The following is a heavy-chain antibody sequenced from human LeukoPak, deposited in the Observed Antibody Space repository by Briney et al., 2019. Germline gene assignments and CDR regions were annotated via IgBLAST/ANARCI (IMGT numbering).Heavy chain of an antibody. D-gene: IGHD6-25*01. Sequence: ASVKVSCKASGGTFSNYPISWVRQAPGQGLAWMGRIIPLFGTTTYAQNFQGRVTITADKSTRTAYMELSSLSSEDTAMYYCATEDAAAVYFQHWGQGTLVTVSS. CDR1: GGTFSNYP. V-gene: IGHV1-69*06. J-gene: IGHJ1*01. CDR3: ATEDAAAVYFQH. CDR2: IIPLFGTT.